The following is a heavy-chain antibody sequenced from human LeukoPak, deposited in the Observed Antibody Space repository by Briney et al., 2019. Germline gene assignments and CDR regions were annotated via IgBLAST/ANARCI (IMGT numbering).Heavy chain of an antibody. CDR1: GYTFTGYY. V-gene: IGHV1-2*02. CDR3: ARDRCSSTSCPSYYYYYGMDV. D-gene: IGHD2-2*01. J-gene: IGHJ6*02. CDR2: INPNSGGT. Sequence: ASVKVSCKASGYTFTGYYMHWVRQAPGQGLEWMGWINPNSGGTNYAQKFQGRVTMTTDTSTSTAYMELRSLRSDDTAVYYCARDRCSSTSCPSYYYYYGMDVWGQGTTVTVSS.